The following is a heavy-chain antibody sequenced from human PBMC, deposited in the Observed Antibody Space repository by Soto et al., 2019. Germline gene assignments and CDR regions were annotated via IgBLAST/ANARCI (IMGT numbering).Heavy chain of an antibody. V-gene: IGHV4-59*01. CDR1: GGSISSYY. J-gene: IGHJ6*02. CDR2: IYYSGST. D-gene: IGHD1-20*01. CDR3: ARVTNWNYYYYYGMDV. Sequence: SETLSLTCTVSGGSISSYYWSWIRQPPGKGLEWIGYIYYSGSTNYNPSLKSRVTISVDTSKNQFSLKLSSVTAADTAVYYCARVTNWNYYYYYGMDVWGQGTTVTVSS.